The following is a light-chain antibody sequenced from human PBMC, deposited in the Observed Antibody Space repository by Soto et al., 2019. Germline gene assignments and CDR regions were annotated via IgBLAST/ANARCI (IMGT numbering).Light chain of an antibody. J-gene: IGLJ3*02. Sequence: QSALTQPASVSGSPGQSITISCTRTSSDVGGYDYVSWYQQHPGKVPKVVIYEVNNRPSGISNRFSGSKSGNTASLTISGLQAEDEADYYCFSFTTSSTWVFGGGTKVTVL. CDR1: SSDVGGYDY. CDR2: EVN. V-gene: IGLV2-14*01. CDR3: FSFTTSSTWV.